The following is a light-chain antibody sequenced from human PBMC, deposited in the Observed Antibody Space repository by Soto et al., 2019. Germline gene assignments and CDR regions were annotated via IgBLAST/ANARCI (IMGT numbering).Light chain of an antibody. CDR3: MQALQTHL. Sequence: DIVMTQSPLSLPVTPGEPASISCGSSQSLLHSNGYNYLDWYLQNLGQSPQLPIYLGSNRASGVPDRFSSSGTGTDFTLKISRVEAEDVGVYYCMQALQTHLFGGGTKVEIK. CDR2: LGS. J-gene: IGKJ4*01. CDR1: QSLLHSNGYNY. V-gene: IGKV2-28*01.